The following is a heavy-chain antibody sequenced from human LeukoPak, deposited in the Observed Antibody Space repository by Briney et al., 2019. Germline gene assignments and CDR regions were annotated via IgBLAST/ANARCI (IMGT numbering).Heavy chain of an antibody. CDR1: GYTFTSYD. V-gene: IGHV1-69*05. D-gene: IGHD4-17*01. CDR3: ARDVHGDYGSGWFDP. Sequence: GASVKVSCKASGYTFTSYDINWGRQAAGQGLEWLGGIMPLFGRGGYAQKFQGGVTITKDESTRTVYLELTSLTSDDTAVYYCARDVHGDYGSGWFDPWGQGTLVSVSS. J-gene: IGHJ5*02. CDR2: IMPLFGRG.